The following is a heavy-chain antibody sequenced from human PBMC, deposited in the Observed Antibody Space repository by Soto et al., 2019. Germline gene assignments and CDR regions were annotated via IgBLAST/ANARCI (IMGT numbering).Heavy chain of an antibody. D-gene: IGHD2-2*03. V-gene: IGHV4-31*03. CDR2: IYYSGST. Sequence: PSETLSLTCTVSGGSISSGGYYWSWIRQHPGKGLEWIGYIYYSGSTYYNPSHKSRVTISVDTSKNQFSLKLSSVTAADTAVYYCARDGWVGMDVWGQGTTVTVSS. CDR1: GGSISSGGYY. J-gene: IGHJ6*02. CDR3: ARDGWVGMDV.